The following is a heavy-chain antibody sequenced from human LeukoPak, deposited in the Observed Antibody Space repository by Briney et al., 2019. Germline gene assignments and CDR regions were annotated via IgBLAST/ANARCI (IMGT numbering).Heavy chain of an antibody. J-gene: IGHJ4*02. CDR2: IYCSGST. V-gene: IGHV4-39*01. D-gene: IGHD2-15*01. CDR3: GGRYCSGGSCSFDY. Sequence: SETLSLTCTVSGGSISTSNYYWGWIRQPPGKGREWIGSIYCSGSTYYMPFLKSRVTISVDTSKNQFSLKLSSVTAADTAVYYCGGRYCSGGSCSFDYWGQGTLVAVSS. CDR1: GGSISTSNYY.